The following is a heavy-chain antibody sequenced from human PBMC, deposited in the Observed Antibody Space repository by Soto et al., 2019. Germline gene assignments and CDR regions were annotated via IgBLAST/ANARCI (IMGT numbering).Heavy chain of an antibody. CDR1: GYTFTSYG. CDR3: ARRYYDLRGGYYPGYYDYYRDV. Sequence: QVQLVQSGAEVTKPGASVTVSCKASGYTFTSYGISWVRQAPGQGLEWMGWISAYNGNTNYAQKLQGRVTMATDTSTGTAYMELRSLRSDGTAVSYCARRYYDLRGGYYPGYYDYYRDVWLKGTTVTDSS. J-gene: IGHJ6*03. CDR2: ISAYNGNT. V-gene: IGHV1-18*01. D-gene: IGHD3-3*01.